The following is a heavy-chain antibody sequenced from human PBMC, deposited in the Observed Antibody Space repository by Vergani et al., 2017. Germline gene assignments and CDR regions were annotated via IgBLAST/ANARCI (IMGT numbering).Heavy chain of an antibody. CDR3: ARVGTSSNRDYFDY. J-gene: IGHJ4*02. CDR2: INPNRGGT. V-gene: IGHV1-2*02. D-gene: IGHD2-2*01. CDR1: GYTFTDYF. Sequence: QVQLVQSGAEVKKPGASVKVSCKASGYTFTDYFMHWVRQAPGQGLEWMGWINPNRGGTNYAQKFQGRVTMTRDTSISTAYMELSNLRSDDPAVYYCARVGTSSNRDYFDYWGQGTLVTVSS.